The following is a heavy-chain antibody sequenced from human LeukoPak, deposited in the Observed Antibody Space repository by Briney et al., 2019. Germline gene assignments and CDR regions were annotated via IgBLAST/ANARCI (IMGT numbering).Heavy chain of an antibody. V-gene: IGHV3-9*01. CDR2: ISWNGAIM. D-gene: IGHD5-12*01. Sequence: GGSLRLSCATSGFKFDDYGMHWVRQAPRKGLEWVSGISWNGAIMVYADSVKGRFTISRDNAKNPLYLQMNSLRAEDTALYYCAKDISIGGYADGYFYGMDAWGQGTTVTVSS. CDR3: AKDISIGGYADGYFYGMDA. J-gene: IGHJ6*02. CDR1: GFKFDDYG.